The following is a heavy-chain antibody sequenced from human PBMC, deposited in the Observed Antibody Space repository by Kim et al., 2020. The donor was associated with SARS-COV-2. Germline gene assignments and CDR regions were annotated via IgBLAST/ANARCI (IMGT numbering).Heavy chain of an antibody. D-gene: IGHD6-13*01. CDR1: GFTFSNCA. V-gene: IGHV3-23*01. CDR3: AKDLRGPEAGTWYFDY. CDR2: LTASGGTT. Sequence: GGSLRLSCGASGFTFSNCAVGWVRQAPGKGLEWVSSLTASGGTTYYADSVKGRFTISRDNSKSTLYLQMNSLRADDTAVYYCAKDLRGPEAGTWYFDYWGQGTLVTVSS. J-gene: IGHJ4*02.